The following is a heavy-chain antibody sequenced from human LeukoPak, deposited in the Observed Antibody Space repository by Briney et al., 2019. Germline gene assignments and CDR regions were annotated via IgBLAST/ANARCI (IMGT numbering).Heavy chain of an antibody. CDR3: ARGRVITMVRGVLVY. J-gene: IGHJ4*02. V-gene: IGHV3-48*01. CDR2: ISSSSSTI. D-gene: IGHD3-10*01. Sequence: GGSLRLSCAASGFTFSSYSMNWVRQAPGKGLEWVSYISSSSSTIYYADSVKGRFTISRDNAKNSLYLEMNSLRAEDTAVYYCARGRVITMVRGVLVYWGQGTLVTVSS. CDR1: GFTFSSYS.